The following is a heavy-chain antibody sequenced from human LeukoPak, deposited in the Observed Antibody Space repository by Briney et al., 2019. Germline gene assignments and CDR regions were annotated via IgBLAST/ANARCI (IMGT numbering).Heavy chain of an antibody. V-gene: IGHV4-39*01. Sequence: SETLSLTCTVSGGSISSSSYYWGWIRQPPGKGLEWIGSIYYSGSTYYNPSLKSRVTISVDTSKNQFSLKLSSVTAADTAVYYCARVYYDSSGYDIWGQGTMVTVSS. CDR3: ARVYYDSSGYDI. D-gene: IGHD3-22*01. J-gene: IGHJ3*02. CDR2: IYYSGST. CDR1: GGSISSSSYY.